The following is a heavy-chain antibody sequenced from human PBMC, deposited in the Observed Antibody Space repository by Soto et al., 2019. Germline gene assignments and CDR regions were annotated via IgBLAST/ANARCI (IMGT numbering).Heavy chain of an antibody. D-gene: IGHD3-9*01. Sequence: VGSLRLSGAASGFTFSSYGMHWVRQAPGKGLEWVAVIWYDGSNKYYADSVKGRFTISRDNSKNTLYLQMNSLRAEDTAVYYCARDPRILTGLDYWGQGTLVTVSS. CDR1: GFTFSSYG. V-gene: IGHV3-33*01. J-gene: IGHJ4*02. CDR3: ARDPRILTGLDY. CDR2: IWYDGSNK.